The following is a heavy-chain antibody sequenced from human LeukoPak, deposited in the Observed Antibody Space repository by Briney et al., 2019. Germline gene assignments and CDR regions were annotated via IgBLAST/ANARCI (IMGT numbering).Heavy chain of an antibody. CDR3: ARVPRDYNDLHDALDL. D-gene: IGHD4-17*01. J-gene: IGHJ3*01. Sequence: SETLSLTCTVSGVSMNYYFWNWIRQPAGEGLQWIGRIHSSGTTNYNPSLKSRVTMSIDMSKNQFSLRLTSVTAADTAVYYCARVPRDYNDLHDALDLWGQGTVVTVSS. CDR1: GVSMNYYF. V-gene: IGHV4-4*07. CDR2: IHSSGTT.